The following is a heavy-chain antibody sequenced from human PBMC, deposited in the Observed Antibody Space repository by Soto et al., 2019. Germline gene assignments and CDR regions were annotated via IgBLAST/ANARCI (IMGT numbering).Heavy chain of an antibody. V-gene: IGHV4-59*08. Sequence: QVQLQESGPGLVKPSETLSLTCTVSGDYVTSHYWSWIRQPPGKGLEWIGYVYHSAKTDSSPSLKSRVTLSVYTSKHQIALSLTSATAADTAIYYCARPKGVAPAVWDFDLWGRGTLVTVSS. CDR2: VYHSAKT. CDR3: ARPKGVAPAVWDFDL. J-gene: IGHJ2*01. CDR1: GDYVTSHY. D-gene: IGHD2-8*01.